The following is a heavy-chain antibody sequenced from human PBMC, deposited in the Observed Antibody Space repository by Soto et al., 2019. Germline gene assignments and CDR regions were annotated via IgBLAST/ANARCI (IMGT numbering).Heavy chain of an antibody. J-gene: IGHJ3*02. CDR2: TYYRSKWYN. Sequence: PSQTLSLTCAISVYSVSSNSAAWNWIIQSPSRGLEWLGRTYYRSKWYNDYAVSVKSRMTITPDTSKNQFSLQLNSVTPEDTAVYYCARKYRSRWADALDIWGQGKKVTV. D-gene: IGHD6-13*01. V-gene: IGHV6-1*01. CDR3: ARKYRSRWADALDI. CDR1: VYSVSSNSAA.